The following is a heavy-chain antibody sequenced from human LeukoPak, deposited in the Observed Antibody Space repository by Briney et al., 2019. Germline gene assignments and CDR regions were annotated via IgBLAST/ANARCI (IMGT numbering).Heavy chain of an antibody. V-gene: IGHV1-18*01. J-gene: IGHJ4*02. Sequence: ASVKVSCKASGYTFTSYGISWVRQAPGQGLEWMGWISAYNGNTNYAQKLQGRVTMTTDTSTSTAYMELRSLRSDDTAVYYCARLEAEGLGELSPIDYWGQGTLVTVSS. CDR3: ARLEAEGLGELSPIDY. D-gene: IGHD3-16*02. CDR2: ISAYNGNT. CDR1: GYTFTSYG.